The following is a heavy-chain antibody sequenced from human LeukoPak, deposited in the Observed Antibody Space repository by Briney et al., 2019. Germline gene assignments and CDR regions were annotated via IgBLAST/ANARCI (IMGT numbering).Heavy chain of an antibody. V-gene: IGHV3-30-3*01. CDR1: GFTFSSYA. D-gene: IGHD3-22*01. Sequence: PGGSLRLSCAASGFTFSSYAMHWVRQAPGKGLEWVAVISYDGSNKYYADSVKGRFTISRDNSKNTLYLQMNSLRAEDTAVYYCARVPITMIGPRGAFDIWGQGTMVTVSS. J-gene: IGHJ3*02. CDR3: ARVPITMIGPRGAFDI. CDR2: ISYDGSNK.